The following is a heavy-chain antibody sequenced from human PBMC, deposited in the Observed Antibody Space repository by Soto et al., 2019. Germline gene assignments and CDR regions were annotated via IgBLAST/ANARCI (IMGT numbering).Heavy chain of an antibody. Sequence: GECLKISCKGSGYSFTSYWIGWVRQMPGKGLEWMGIIYPGDSDTRYSPSFQGQVTISADKSISTAYLQWSSLKASDTAMYYCARSITGTRGRYYYYYGMDVWGQGTTVTVSS. J-gene: IGHJ6*02. V-gene: IGHV5-51*01. CDR2: IYPGDSDT. D-gene: IGHD1-7*01. CDR1: GYSFTSYW. CDR3: ARSITGTRGRYYYYYGMDV.